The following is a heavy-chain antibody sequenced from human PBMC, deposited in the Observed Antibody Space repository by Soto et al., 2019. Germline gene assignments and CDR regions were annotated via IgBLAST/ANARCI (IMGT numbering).Heavy chain of an antibody. J-gene: IGHJ4*02. CDR1: GFTFSSYA. CDR2: ISGSGGST. Sequence: GGSLRLSCAASGFTFSSYAMSWVRQAPGKGLEWVSAISGSGGSTYYADSVKGRFTISRDNSRNTLYLQMNSLRAEDTAVYYCAKPKYSGSYSFFPVDYWGQGTLVTVSS. V-gene: IGHV3-23*01. D-gene: IGHD1-26*01. CDR3: AKPKYSGSYSFFPVDY.